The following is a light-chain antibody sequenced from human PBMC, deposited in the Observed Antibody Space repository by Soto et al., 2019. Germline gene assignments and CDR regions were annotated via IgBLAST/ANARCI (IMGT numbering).Light chain of an antibody. Sequence: GDRVTITFLASQSISSWLAWYQQKPGKAPKLLIYSASTLQTGVPSRFSGSGSGTDFTLTISSLEPEDFAVYYCQQRSNWPITFGQGTRLEIK. CDR1: QSISSW. CDR2: SAS. V-gene: IGKV1-5*01. J-gene: IGKJ5*01. CDR3: QQRSNWPIT.